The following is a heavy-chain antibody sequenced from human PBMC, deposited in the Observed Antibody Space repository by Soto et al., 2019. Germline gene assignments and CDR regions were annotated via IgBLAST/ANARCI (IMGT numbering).Heavy chain of an antibody. J-gene: IGHJ3*02. Sequence: QVQLVQSGAEVKKPGASVKVSCKASGYTFTSYDINWVRQATGQGLEGMGWMNPNSGNTGYAQKFQGRVTMTRNTSISTAYMELSSLRSEDTAVYYCARIEYDILTGYHDAFDIWGQGTMVTVSS. V-gene: IGHV1-8*01. CDR3: ARIEYDILTGYHDAFDI. CDR1: GYTFTSYD. D-gene: IGHD3-9*01. CDR2: MNPNSGNT.